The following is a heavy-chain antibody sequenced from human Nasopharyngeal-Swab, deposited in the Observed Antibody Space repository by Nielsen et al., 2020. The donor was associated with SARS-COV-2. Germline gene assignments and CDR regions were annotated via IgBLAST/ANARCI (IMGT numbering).Heavy chain of an antibody. CDR2: IIGSGSYV. V-gene: IGHV3-21*01. CDR1: GFPFNTYS. Sequence: GAALQISCACSGFPFNTYSMIWVRQVPGVGLEWVSSIIGSGSYVYYANSVKGRCTISKDSAKNSLYLQMNSLRADDTAVYFCARIAGRGSIYYYYMDVWGKGTTVTVSS. J-gene: IGHJ6*03. D-gene: IGHD1-26*01. CDR3: ARIAGRGSIYYYYMDV.